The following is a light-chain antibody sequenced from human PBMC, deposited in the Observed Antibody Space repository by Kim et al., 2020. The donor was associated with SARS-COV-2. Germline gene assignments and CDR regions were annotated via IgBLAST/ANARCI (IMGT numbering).Light chain of an antibody. CDR3: SSYASVSTYV. Sequence: GQSVTISCSGTSSDIGIYSFVSWYQQHSGKAPKLVIYDVSHRPSGISNRFSGSKSGNTASLTISGLQAEDEADYYCSSYASVSTYVFGPGTKVTVL. J-gene: IGLJ1*01. CDR2: DVS. V-gene: IGLV2-14*03. CDR1: SSDIGIYSF.